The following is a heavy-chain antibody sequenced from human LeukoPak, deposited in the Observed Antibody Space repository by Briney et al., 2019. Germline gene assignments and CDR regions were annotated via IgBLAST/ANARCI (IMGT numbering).Heavy chain of an antibody. CDR1: GGSINTFNW. CDR3: ARGREWEPKVFDY. Sequence: SETLSLTCTVSGGSINTFNWWSWVRQPPGKGLEWIGYIYYSGSTNYNPSLKSRVTISVDTSKNQFSLKLSSVTAADTAVYYCARGREWEPKVFDYWGQGTLVTVSS. CDR2: IYYSGST. D-gene: IGHD1-26*01. J-gene: IGHJ4*02. V-gene: IGHV4-59*01.